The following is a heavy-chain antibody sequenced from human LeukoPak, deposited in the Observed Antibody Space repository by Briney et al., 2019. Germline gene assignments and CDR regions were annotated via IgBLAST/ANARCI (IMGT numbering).Heavy chain of an antibody. CDR3: ARGSLPLFDI. CDR2: INHSGSP. Sequence: SETLSLTCAVYGGSFSDYYWTWIRQPPGKGLEWIGEINHSGSPNNNPSLKSRVSISFDTSKNQFSLKLSSVTAADTAVYYCARGSLPLFDIWGQGTMVTVSS. CDR1: GGSFSDYY. J-gene: IGHJ3*02. V-gene: IGHV4-34*01.